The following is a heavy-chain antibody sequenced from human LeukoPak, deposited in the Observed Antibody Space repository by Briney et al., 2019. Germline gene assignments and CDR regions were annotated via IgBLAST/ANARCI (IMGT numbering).Heavy chain of an antibody. Sequence: ASVKVSCKASGYTFTSYYMHWVRQAPGQGLEWMGWINTNTGNPTYAQGFTGRFVFSLDTSVSTAYLQISSLKAEDTAVYYCARGYYVIWNWFDPWGQGTLVTVSS. CDR1: GYTFTSYY. D-gene: IGHD3-3*01. V-gene: IGHV7-4-1*02. CDR3: ARGYYVIWNWFDP. J-gene: IGHJ5*02. CDR2: INTNTGNP.